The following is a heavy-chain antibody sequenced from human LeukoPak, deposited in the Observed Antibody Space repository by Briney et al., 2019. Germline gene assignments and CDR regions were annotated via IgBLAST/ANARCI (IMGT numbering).Heavy chain of an antibody. D-gene: IGHD6-19*01. Sequence: GGSLRLSCAASGFTLSSNAMIWVRQAPGKGLEWVSVISGSGGNTYYADSVKGRLTSSRDNSKNTMYLQMNSLRAEDTAVYYCAKAVGSGWRSYFDYWRQATLVTVSS. CDR3: AKAVGSGWRSYFDY. V-gene: IGHV3-23*01. CDR2: ISGSGGNT. CDR1: GFTLSSNA. J-gene: IGHJ4*02.